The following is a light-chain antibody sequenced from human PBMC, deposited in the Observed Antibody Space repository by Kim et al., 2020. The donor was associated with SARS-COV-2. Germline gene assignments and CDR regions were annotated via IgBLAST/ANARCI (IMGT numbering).Light chain of an antibody. V-gene: IGLV3-21*04. J-gene: IGLJ1*01. CDR3: QVWDTSSDHHYV. Sequence: PGKTARMTCVGNNIGSKSVHWYRQKTGQAPVVVMCFDSARPSGIPERFSGSNSGNTATLTISGVEAGDEADYYCQVWDTSSDHHYVFGTGTKVTVL. CDR2: FDS. CDR1: NIGSKS.